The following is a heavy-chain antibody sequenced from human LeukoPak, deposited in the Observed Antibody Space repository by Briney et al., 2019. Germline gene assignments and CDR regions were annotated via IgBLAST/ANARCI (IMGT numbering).Heavy chain of an antibody. Sequence: PGGSLRLSCAASGFTFSNYGMHWVRQASGKGLEWVAFIRYDGSNKYHADSVKGRFTISRDNSKNTLYLQMESLRAEDTAVYYRAFTSGGGKSDVFDIWGQGTMVTVSS. J-gene: IGHJ3*02. V-gene: IGHV3-30*02. D-gene: IGHD1-1*01. CDR1: GFTFSNYG. CDR2: IRYDGSNK. CDR3: AFTSGGGKSDVFDI.